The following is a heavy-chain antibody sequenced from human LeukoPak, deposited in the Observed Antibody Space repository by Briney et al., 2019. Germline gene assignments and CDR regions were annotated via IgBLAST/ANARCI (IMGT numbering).Heavy chain of an antibody. CDR3: ARGNGSSPPFDY. V-gene: IGHV4-34*01. J-gene: IGHJ4*02. D-gene: IGHD6-6*01. Sequence: SETLSLTCAVYGGSFSGYYWSWIRRPPGKGLEWIGEINHSGSTNYNPSLKSRVTISVDTSKNQFSLKLSSVTAADTAVYYCARGNGSSPPFDYWGQGTLVTVSS. CDR1: GGSFSGYY. CDR2: INHSGST.